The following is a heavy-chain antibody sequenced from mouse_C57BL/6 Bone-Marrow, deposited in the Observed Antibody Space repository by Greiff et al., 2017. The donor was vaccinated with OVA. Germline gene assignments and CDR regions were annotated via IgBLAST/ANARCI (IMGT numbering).Heavy chain of an antibody. CDR2: IWSGGSS. J-gene: IGHJ2*01. Sequence: QVQLQQSGPGLVQPSQSLSISCTVSGFSLTSYGVHWVRQSPGKGLEWLGVIWSGGSSDYYAAFISRLSISKDNSKSQVFYKMNSLQADDTAIYYCARNYYVDYWGQGTTLTVSS. V-gene: IGHV2-2*01. CDR3: ARNYYVDY. CDR1: GFSLTSYG.